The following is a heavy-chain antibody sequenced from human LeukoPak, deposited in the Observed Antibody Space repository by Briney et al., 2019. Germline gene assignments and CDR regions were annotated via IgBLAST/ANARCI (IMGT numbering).Heavy chain of an antibody. CDR2: IYYSGST. CDR3: AREGNYGSGSPMDV. D-gene: IGHD3-10*01. V-gene: IGHV4-59*01. J-gene: IGHJ6*04. CDR1: GGSISSYY. Sequence: SETLSLTCTVSGGSISSYYWSWIRQPPGKGLEWIGYIYYSGSTNYNPSLKSRVTISVDTSKNQFSLKLSSVTAADTAVYYCAREGNYGSGSPMDVWGKGTTVTISS.